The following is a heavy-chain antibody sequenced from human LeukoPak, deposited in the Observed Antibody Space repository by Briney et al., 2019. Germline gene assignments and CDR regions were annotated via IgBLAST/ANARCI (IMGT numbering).Heavy chain of an antibody. D-gene: IGHD2-8*02. J-gene: IGHJ4*02. V-gene: IGHV3-21*04. CDR1: GFTFSRYS. CDR3: ATYRQVLLPFES. Sequence: NTGGSLRLSCAASGFTFSRYSMNWVRQAPGKGLEWVSSISSGSSYIYYADSVKGRFTISRDNAKNSLYLQMNSLRAEDTAIYYCATYRQVLLPFESWGQGTLVTVSS. CDR2: ISSGSSYI.